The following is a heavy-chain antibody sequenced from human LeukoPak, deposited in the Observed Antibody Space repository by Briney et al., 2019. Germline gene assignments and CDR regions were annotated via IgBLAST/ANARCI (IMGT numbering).Heavy chain of an antibody. CDR2: ITSSSSYA. Sequence: GGSLRLSCEASGFTFSTYNRNWVRQAPGKRLEWVSSITSSSSYAFYADSVKGRFTISRDNAKSSLYLQMNNLRAEDTAVYYCARDPYSGHYGNDYYYYMDVWGKGTTVTISS. J-gene: IGHJ6*03. V-gene: IGHV3-21*01. CDR1: GFTFSTYN. CDR3: ARDPYSGHYGNDYYYYMDV. D-gene: IGHD5-12*01.